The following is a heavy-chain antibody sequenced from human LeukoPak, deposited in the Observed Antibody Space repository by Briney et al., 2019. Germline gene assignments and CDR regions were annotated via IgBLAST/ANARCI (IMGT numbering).Heavy chain of an antibody. CDR1: GSRFTSSW. D-gene: IGHD1-26*01. J-gene: IGHJ4*02. Sequence: GASLKISCKGSGSRFTSSWIGWVRPMPEKGLEWMGIIYPGDSDTRYSPSFQGQVTIPADKSISTAYLQWSSLKASDTAMYYCATLGLNSGSYFGFDYWGQGTLVTVSS. CDR3: ATLGLNSGSYFGFDY. V-gene: IGHV5-51*01. CDR2: IYPGDSDT.